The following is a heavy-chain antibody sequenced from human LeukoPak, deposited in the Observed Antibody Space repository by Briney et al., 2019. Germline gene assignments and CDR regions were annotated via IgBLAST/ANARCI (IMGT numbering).Heavy chain of an antibody. Sequence: GGSLRLSCAASGITFGNNWMHWVRQGQGKGLMRISRINSNGGGAIYADSVKGRFTVSRDNAKNTLYLQMNSLRAEDTAVYYCARDVPHNWFDTWGQGTLVTVSS. CDR3: ARDVPHNWFDT. CDR1: GITFGNNW. CDR2: INSNGGGA. V-gene: IGHV3-74*01. J-gene: IGHJ5*02.